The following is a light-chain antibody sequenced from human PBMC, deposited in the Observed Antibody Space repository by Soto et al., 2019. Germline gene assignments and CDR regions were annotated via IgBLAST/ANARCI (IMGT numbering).Light chain of an antibody. V-gene: IGLV2-8*01. CDR2: EVH. Sequence: QSALTQPPSASGSPGQSVTISCAGTGSDIAVYDFVSWYQQHPDKAPKLIIYEVHKRPSGVPGSFSASKSGSTASLTVSGVQDEDEADYYCSSLAGDNTLVFGGGTKVTVL. CDR1: GSDIAVYDF. J-gene: IGLJ2*01. CDR3: SSLAGDNTLV.